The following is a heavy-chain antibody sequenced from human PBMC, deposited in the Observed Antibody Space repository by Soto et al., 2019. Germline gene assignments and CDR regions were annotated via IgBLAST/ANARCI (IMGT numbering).Heavy chain of an antibody. Sequence: EVHLVESGGGLVQPGGSLRLSCTASGFIVSDTSVNWVRQAPGKGLEWVSVISNRGDTHYADSVRGRFSLSRDISDNTLHLQMNNLRVEDTAVYYCAREPRYCRGGSCSITGDAYDIWGQGTMVTVSS. J-gene: IGHJ3*02. CDR1: GFIVSDTS. D-gene: IGHD2-15*01. CDR3: AREPRYCRGGSCSITGDAYDI. V-gene: IGHV3-66*01. CDR2: ISNRGDT.